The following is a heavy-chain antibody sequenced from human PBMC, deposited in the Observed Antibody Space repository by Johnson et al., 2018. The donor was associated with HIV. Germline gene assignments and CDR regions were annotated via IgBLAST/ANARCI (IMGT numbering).Heavy chain of an antibody. Sequence: QVQLVESGGGVVQPGRSLRLSCAASGFTFSSYGMHWVRQAPGKGLEWVAVISYDGSNKYYADSVKGRFTISRDNSKNTLYLQMNSLRADDTAVYYCARSPGKDYGGNSGGFNVWGQGTMVTVSS. V-gene: IGHV3-30*19. J-gene: IGHJ3*01. CDR2: ISYDGSNK. CDR1: GFTFSSYG. D-gene: IGHD4-23*01. CDR3: ARSPGKDYGGNSGGFNV.